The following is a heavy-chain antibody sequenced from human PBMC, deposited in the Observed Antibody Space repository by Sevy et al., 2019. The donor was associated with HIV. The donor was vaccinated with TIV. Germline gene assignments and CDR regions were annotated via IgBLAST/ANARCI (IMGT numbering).Heavy chain of an antibody. CDR2: INPNSGGT. Sequence: ASVKVSCKASGYTFTGYYIHWIRQAPGQGLEWMGRINPNSGGTNYAQKFQGRVTMTRETSISKVYMELTRLTSDDTAVYYCARVPPLIHDGQNYWGQGTLVTVSS. D-gene: IGHD1-1*01. J-gene: IGHJ4*02. CDR1: GYTFTGYY. V-gene: IGHV1-2*06. CDR3: ARVPPLIHDGQNY.